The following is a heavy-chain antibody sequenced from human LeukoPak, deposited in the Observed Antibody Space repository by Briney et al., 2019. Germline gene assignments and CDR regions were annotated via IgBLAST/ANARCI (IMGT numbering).Heavy chain of an antibody. Sequence: SVKVSCKASGGTFSSYAISWVRQAPGQGLEWMGGIIPIFGTANYAQKFQGRVTITADESTSTAYMELSSLRSEDTAVYYCAREKGYSSSSGFDYWGQGTQVTVSS. V-gene: IGHV1-69*13. D-gene: IGHD6-6*01. CDR1: GGTFSSYA. CDR3: AREKGYSSSSGFDY. J-gene: IGHJ4*02. CDR2: IIPIFGTA.